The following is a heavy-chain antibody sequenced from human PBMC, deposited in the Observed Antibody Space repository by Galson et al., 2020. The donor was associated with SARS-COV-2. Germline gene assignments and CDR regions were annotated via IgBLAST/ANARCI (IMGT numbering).Heavy chain of an antibody. CDR2: FSRSGTTI. CDR1: GFTVRDKY. CDR3: ARALDGYNFFDL. J-gene: IGHJ2*01. Sequence: NSGGSLRLSCEASGFTVRDKYMNWVRQVPGKGLEWIAFFSRSGTTIYYANSVKGRFTISRDNAQNSVFLQMTGLRVDDTAIYYCARALDGYNFFDLLGRGTLVTVSS. D-gene: IGHD5-12*01. V-gene: IGHV3-11*04.